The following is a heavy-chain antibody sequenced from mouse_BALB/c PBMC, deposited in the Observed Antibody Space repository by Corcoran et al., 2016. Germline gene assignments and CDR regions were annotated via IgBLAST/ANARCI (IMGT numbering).Heavy chain of an antibody. CDR3: ERLYPGIAMDY. V-gene: IGHV1S136*01. CDR1: GYTFTSYV. CDR2: INPYNDGT. J-gene: IGHJ4*01. Sequence: EVQLQQSGPELVKPGASVKMSCKASGYTFTSYVMHWVKQKPGQGLEWIGYINPYNDGTKYNEKFKDKATLTSDKSSSTAYMELSSLTSEDSAVYYCERLYPGIAMDYCGQGTSVTVSS.